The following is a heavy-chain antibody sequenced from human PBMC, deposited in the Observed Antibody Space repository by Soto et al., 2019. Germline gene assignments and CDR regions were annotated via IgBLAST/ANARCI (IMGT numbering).Heavy chain of an antibody. D-gene: IGHD2-15*01. CDR1: GGSVSSSSCY. CDR3: ARGIGDRKTFDY. J-gene: IGHJ4*02. CDR2: IYYAGST. V-gene: IGHV4-61*01. Sequence: PSETLSLTCTVSGGSVSSSSCYWSWIRQPPGRGLEWIGFIYYAGSTKYNPSLNSRVTISVDTSKNQFSLTVTSVTAADTAVYYGARGIGDRKTFDYGGRGTWVPVSS.